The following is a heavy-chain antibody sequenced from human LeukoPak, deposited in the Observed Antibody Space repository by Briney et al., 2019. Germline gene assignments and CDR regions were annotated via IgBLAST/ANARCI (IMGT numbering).Heavy chain of an antibody. CDR1: GYTFTSYG. CDR3: ARLVSYYDPADRLFDY. D-gene: IGHD5/OR15-5a*01. J-gene: IGHJ4*02. V-gene: IGHV1-8*02. Sequence: ASVKVSCKASGYTFTSYGISWVRQATGQGLEWMGWMNPNSGNTGYAQKFQGRVTMTRNTSISTAYMELSSLRSEDTAVYYCARLVSYYDPADRLFDYWGQGTLVTVSS. CDR2: MNPNSGNT.